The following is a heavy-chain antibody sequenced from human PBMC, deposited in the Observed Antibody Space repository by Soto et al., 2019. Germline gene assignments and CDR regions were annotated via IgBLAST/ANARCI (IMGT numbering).Heavy chain of an antibody. CDR2: ISSSSSYI. CDR1: GFTFSSYS. D-gene: IGHD3-3*01. Sequence: GGSLRLSCAASGFTFSSYSMNWVRQAPGKGLEWVSSISSSSSYIYYADSVKGRFTISRDNAKNSLYLQMNSLRAEDTAVYYCARGQSGTIFGVVIYWGQGTLVTVSS. J-gene: IGHJ4*02. V-gene: IGHV3-21*01. CDR3: ARGQSGTIFGVVIY.